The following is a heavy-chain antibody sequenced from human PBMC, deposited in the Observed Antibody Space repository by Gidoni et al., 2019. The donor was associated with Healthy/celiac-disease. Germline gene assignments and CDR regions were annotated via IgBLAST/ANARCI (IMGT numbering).Heavy chain of an antibody. J-gene: IGHJ3*02. CDR3: ARESYSGYDYAAFDI. D-gene: IGHD5-12*01. CDR2: ISSSSSYI. CDR1: GFTFSSYS. Sequence: EVQLVESGGGLVKPGGSLRLSCAASGFTFSSYSMNWVRQAPGKGLEWVSSISSSSSYIYYADSVKGRFTISRDNAKNSLYLQMNSLRAEDTAVYYCARESYSGYDYAAFDIWGQGTMVTVSS. V-gene: IGHV3-21*01.